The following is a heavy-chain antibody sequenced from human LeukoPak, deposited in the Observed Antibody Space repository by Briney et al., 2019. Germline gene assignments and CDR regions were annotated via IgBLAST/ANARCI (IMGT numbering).Heavy chain of an antibody. V-gene: IGHV3-23*01. CDR1: GFTFSVYA. CDR2: ITGSGGTT. Sequence: GGSLRLSCAASGFTFSVYAMSWVRQAPGKGLEWVSTITGSGGTTFYADSVKGRFTISRDNSKNTLYLQMNSLRVEDTAVYYCAKATRWPTVPDDYWGQGTLVTVSA. CDR3: AKATRWPTVPDDY. D-gene: IGHD4-23*01. J-gene: IGHJ4*02.